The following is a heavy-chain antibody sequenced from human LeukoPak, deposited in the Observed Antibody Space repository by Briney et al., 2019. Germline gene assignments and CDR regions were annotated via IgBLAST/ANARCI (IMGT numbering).Heavy chain of an antibody. CDR2: INWNGGST. CDR3: ARDLVRDVGSSWYDYYYYGMDV. Sequence: PGGSLRLSCAASGFTFDDYGMSWVRQAPGKGLEWVSGINWNGGSTGYADSVKGRFTISRDNAKNSLYLQMNSLRAEDTAVYYCARDLVRDVGSSWYDYYYYGMDVWGQGTTVTVPS. V-gene: IGHV3-20*04. D-gene: IGHD6-13*01. J-gene: IGHJ6*02. CDR1: GFTFDDYG.